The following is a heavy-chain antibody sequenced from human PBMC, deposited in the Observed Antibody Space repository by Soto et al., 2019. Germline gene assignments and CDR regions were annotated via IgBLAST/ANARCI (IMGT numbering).Heavy chain of an antibody. J-gene: IGHJ4*02. Sequence: GGSLRLSCAASGFTFDDYAMHWVRQAPGKGLEWVSGISWNSGSIGYADSVKGRFTISGDNAKNSLYLQMNSLRAEDTALYYCAKAHYCSGGSCLLIYFDYWGQGTLVTVSS. CDR1: GFTFDDYA. V-gene: IGHV3-9*01. CDR2: ISWNSGSI. D-gene: IGHD2-15*01. CDR3: AKAHYCSGGSCLLIYFDY.